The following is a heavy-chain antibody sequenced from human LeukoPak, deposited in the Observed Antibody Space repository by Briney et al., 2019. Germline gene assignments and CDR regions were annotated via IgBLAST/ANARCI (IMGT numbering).Heavy chain of an antibody. CDR3: AREYCLSGKCWDPDY. CDR2: INTYNDNT. D-gene: IGHD2-15*01. V-gene: IGHV1-18*01. Sequence: ASVKVSCKASGYTFTTLGISWVRQAPGQGLEWMGWINTYNDNTKYAQKFQDRITVTADTSTSTVYMDLSSLRSGDTAVYYCAREYCLSGKCWDPDYWGQGTLVTVSS. CDR1: GYTFTTLG. J-gene: IGHJ4*02.